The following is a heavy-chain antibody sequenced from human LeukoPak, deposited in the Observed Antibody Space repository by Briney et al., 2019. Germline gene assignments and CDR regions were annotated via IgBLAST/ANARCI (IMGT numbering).Heavy chain of an antibody. D-gene: IGHD6-19*01. CDR3: ARESAHKQQWLVHFCDY. V-gene: IGHV1-46*01. CDR1: GYTFASYY. Sequence: ASVKVSCKASGYTFASYYMHWVRQAPGHGLEWMGIINPSGGSTSYAQKFQGRVTMTRDTSTSTVYMELSSLRSEDTAVYYCARESAHKQQWLVHFCDYWGQGTLVTVSS. J-gene: IGHJ4*02. CDR2: INPSGGST.